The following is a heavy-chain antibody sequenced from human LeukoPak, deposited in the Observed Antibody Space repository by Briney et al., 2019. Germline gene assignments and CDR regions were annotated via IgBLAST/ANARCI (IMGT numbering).Heavy chain of an antibody. J-gene: IGHJ4*02. Sequence: GGSLRLSCAASGFTFSSFGMHWGRQARGKGLEWVAVIWYDGSKKYYADSVKGRFTISRDNSKNTLYLQMNSLRAEDTAVYYCARVDGSGSYYPDYRGQGTPGTVSS. CDR3: ARVDGSGSYYPDY. V-gene: IGHV3-33*01. CDR1: GFTFSSFG. D-gene: IGHD3-10*01. CDR2: IWYDGSKK.